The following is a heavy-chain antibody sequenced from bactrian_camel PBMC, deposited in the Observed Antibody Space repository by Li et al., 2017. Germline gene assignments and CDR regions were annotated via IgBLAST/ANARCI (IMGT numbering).Heavy chain of an antibody. V-gene: IGHV3S1*01. Sequence: HVQLVESGGGLVQPGGSLKLSCAASGFRFKNTWLYWLRQAPGKGLEWVSNMNGVGTAYYADSAKGRFTISRDNAKNTLYLEMGSLKTEDTAVYYCASVLRSFGGSYYGMDYWGKGTQVTVS. CDR1: GFRFKNTW. D-gene: IGHD5*01. CDR2: MNGVGTA. J-gene: IGHJ7*01.